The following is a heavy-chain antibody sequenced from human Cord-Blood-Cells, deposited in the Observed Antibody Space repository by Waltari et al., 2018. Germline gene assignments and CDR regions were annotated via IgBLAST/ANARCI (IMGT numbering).Heavy chain of an antibody. Sequence: QVQLQESGPGLVKPSETLSLPCTVSVGSISSYYWSWIRQPAGKGLEWIGRIYTSGSTNYNPSLKSRVTMSVDTSKNQFSLKLSSVTAADTAVYYCARDLGIVVVPAANPNWYFDLWGRGTLVTVSS. D-gene: IGHD2-2*01. V-gene: IGHV4-4*07. CDR1: VGSISSYY. J-gene: IGHJ2*01. CDR2: IYTSGST. CDR3: ARDLGIVVVPAANPNWYFDL.